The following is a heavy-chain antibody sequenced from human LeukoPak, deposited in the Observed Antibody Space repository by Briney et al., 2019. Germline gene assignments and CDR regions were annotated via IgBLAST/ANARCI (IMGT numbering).Heavy chain of an antibody. J-gene: IGHJ3*02. CDR2: IYTSGST. Sequence: PSETLSLTCTVSGGSISSYYWSWIRQPAGKGLEWIGRIYTSGSTNYNPSLKGRVTMSVDTSKNQFSLQLSSVTAADTAVYYCASGYGDDWNYGPLIWGQGTMVTVSS. CDR1: GGSISSYY. D-gene: IGHD1-7*01. CDR3: ASGYGDDWNYGPLI. V-gene: IGHV4-4*07.